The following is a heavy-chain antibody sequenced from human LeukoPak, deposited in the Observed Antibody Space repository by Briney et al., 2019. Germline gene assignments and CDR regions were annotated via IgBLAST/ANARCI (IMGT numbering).Heavy chain of an antibody. CDR3: AVDNGSFSLDS. CDR2: IYYSGST. CDR1: GGSISSSSYY. V-gene: IGHV4-39*01. Sequence: SETLSLTCTVSGGSISSSSYYWGWIRQPPGKGLEWIVTIYYSGSTYYNPSLKSRVTTSVDTSKNQFSLKLSSVTAADTAMYYCAVDNGSFSLDSWGQGTLVTVSS. J-gene: IGHJ4*02. D-gene: IGHD1-26*01.